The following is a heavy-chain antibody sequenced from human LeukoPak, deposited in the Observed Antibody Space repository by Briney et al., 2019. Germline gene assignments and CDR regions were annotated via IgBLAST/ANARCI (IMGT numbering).Heavy chain of an antibody. CDR3: ARGTMFPYYFDY. Sequence: GGSLRLSCAASGFTFSSYAMHWVRQAPGKGLEWVSFISSSSSYIYYADSLKGRFTISRDNAKNSLYLQMNSLRAEDTAVYYCARGTMFPYYFDYWGQGTLVTVSS. CDR2: ISSSSSYI. CDR1: GFTFSSYA. V-gene: IGHV3-21*01. D-gene: IGHD3-10*02. J-gene: IGHJ4*02.